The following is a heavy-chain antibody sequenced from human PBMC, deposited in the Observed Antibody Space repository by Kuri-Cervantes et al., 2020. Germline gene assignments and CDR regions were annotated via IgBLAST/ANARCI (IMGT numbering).Heavy chain of an antibody. D-gene: IGHD6-19*01. CDR2: ISYDGSNK. Sequence: LSLTCAASGFTFSSYAMHWVRQAPGKGLEWVAVISYDGSNKYYEDSVKGRFTISRDNSKNTLYLQMNSLRAEDTAVYYCAKDAVAGPYYYYYYGMDVWGQGTTVTVSS. CDR3: AKDAVAGPYYYYYYGMDV. CDR1: GFTFSSYA. J-gene: IGHJ6*02. V-gene: IGHV3-30-3*01.